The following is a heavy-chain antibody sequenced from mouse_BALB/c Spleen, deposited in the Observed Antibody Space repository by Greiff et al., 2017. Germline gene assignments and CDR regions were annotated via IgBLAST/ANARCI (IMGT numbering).Heavy chain of an antibody. J-gene: IGHJ3*01. D-gene: IGHD1-1*01. CDR2: IYPYNGGT. CDR1: GYTFTDYN. Sequence: EVMLVESGPELVKPGASVKISCKASGYTFTDYNMHWVKQSHGKSLEWIGYIYPYNGGTGYNQKFKSKATLTVDNSSSTAYMELRSLTSEDSAVYYCARSDYYGSTWPYAYWGQGTLVTVSA. V-gene: IGHV1S29*02. CDR3: ARSDYYGSTWPYAY.